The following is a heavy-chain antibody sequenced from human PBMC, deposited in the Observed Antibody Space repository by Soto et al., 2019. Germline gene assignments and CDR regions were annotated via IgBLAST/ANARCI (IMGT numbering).Heavy chain of an antibody. J-gene: IGHJ4*02. Sequence: ASVKVSCKASGYSFTKFDINWVRQAPGQGLEWMGWLNPKSGNTGYAQNLQGRVTMTRDTSISTAYMELRSLRSEDTALYYCARVTAGSSDLDYWGQGTLVTVSS. CDR2: LNPKSGNT. V-gene: IGHV1-8*01. D-gene: IGHD6-6*01. CDR1: GYSFTKFD. CDR3: ARVTAGSSDLDY.